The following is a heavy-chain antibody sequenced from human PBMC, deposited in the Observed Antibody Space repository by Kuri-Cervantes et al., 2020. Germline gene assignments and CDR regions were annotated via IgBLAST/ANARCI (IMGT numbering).Heavy chain of an antibody. D-gene: IGHD3-10*01. V-gene: IGHV1-69*05. J-gene: IGHJ6*03. Sequence: SVKVSCKASGGTFSSYAISWVRQAPGQGLEWMGGIIPIFGTANYAQKFQGRVTITTDESTSTAYMELSSLRSEDTAVYYCARDDKAPPYYYGSGSYNYYYYMDVWGKGTTVTVSS. CDR3: ARDDKAPPYYYGSGSYNYYYYMDV. CDR1: GGTFSSYA. CDR2: IIPIFGTA.